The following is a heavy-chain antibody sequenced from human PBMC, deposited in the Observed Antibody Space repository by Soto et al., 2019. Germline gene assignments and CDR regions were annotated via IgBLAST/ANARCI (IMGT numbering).Heavy chain of an antibody. CDR3: ARAFDAYFYYGMDV. J-gene: IGHJ6*02. CDR1: GYTFINHY. CDR2: INPGGGTT. D-gene: IGHD3-9*01. Sequence: ASVKVSCKASGYTFINHYMHWVRQAPGQGLEWMGIINPGGGTTSYAQKFQGRVTMTRDTSTSTVYMELSSLRSEDTAVFYCARAFDAYFYYGMDVWGQGTTVTVSS. V-gene: IGHV1-46*01.